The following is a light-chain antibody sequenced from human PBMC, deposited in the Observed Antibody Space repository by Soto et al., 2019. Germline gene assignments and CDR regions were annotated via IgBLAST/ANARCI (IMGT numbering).Light chain of an antibody. CDR1: KNDIGVYDF. V-gene: IGLV2-8*01. CDR3: KSYAGSNTYV. CDR2: EVV. J-gene: IGLJ1*01. Sequence: SVLPHPPSASVSPGQSVTISCTGTKNDIGVYDFVSWYQHHPGKAPRLIIYEVVQRPSGVPDRFSGSKSGNTASLTVSGLQAADEADYFCKSYAGSNTYVFGSGTKV.